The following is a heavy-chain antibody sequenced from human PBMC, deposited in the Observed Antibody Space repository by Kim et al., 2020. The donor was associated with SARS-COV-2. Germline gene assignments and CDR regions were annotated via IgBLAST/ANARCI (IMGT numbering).Heavy chain of an antibody. CDR3: ARFWRPYYYDSTGQHVH. Sequence: SETLSLTCRVSGASINNYDFYWGWIRQPPGKGLQWIGYITSKWDTHYAPSLKSRVTIVADMSNNQFSLRLTSVTAADAGTYFCARFWRPYYYDSTGQHVHWGQGTLVTVSS. V-gene: IGHV4-39*01. CDR1: GASINNYDFY. CDR2: ITSKWDT. J-gene: IGHJ4*02. D-gene: IGHD3-22*01.